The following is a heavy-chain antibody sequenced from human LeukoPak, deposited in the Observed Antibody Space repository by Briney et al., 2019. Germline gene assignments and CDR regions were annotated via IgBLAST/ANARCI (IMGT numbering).Heavy chain of an antibody. D-gene: IGHD4-23*01. CDR3: ARSYGGNSYYFDY. V-gene: IGHV3-21*01. J-gene: IGHJ4*02. Sequence: GGSLRLSCAASGFTYSSYSINWVRQAPGKGLEWVSSISSSSSYIYYADSVKGRFTISRDNSKNTLYLQMNSLRAEDTAVYYCARSYGGNSYYFDYWGQGTLVTVSS. CDR2: ISSSSSYI. CDR1: GFTYSSYS.